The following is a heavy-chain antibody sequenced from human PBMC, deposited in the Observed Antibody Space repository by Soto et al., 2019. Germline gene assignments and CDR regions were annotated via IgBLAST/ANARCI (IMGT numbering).Heavy chain of an antibody. Sequence: GGSLRLSCAASGFTFSDYYMSWIRQAPGKGLEWVSYISSSGSTIYYADSVKGRFTISRDNAKNSLYLQMNSLRAEDTAVYYCARDHGDFWSGYWYNWFDPWGQGTLVTVSS. D-gene: IGHD3-3*01. V-gene: IGHV3-11*01. CDR2: ISSSGSTI. CDR3: ARDHGDFWSGYWYNWFDP. J-gene: IGHJ5*02. CDR1: GFTFSDYY.